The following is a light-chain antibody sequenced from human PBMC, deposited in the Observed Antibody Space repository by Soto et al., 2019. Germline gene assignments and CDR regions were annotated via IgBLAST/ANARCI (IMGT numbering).Light chain of an antibody. J-gene: IGKJ5*01. CDR3: QQYSNWPLA. CDR2: GAS. CDR1: QSVSSS. V-gene: IGKV3-15*01. Sequence: EIVMTQSPATLSVSPGEGATLSCRASQSVSSSLAWYQQKPDQAPRLLIYGASTRATAIPARFSGSGTGTEFTLTISSLQSEDFAVYYCQQYSNWPLAFGQGTRLEIK.